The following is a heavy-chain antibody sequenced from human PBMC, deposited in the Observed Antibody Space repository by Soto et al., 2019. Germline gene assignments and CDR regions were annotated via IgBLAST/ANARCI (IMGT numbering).Heavy chain of an antibody. D-gene: IGHD3-10*01. V-gene: IGHV3-48*02. CDR3: ARDAGSWGY. J-gene: IGHJ4*02. CDR2: ISSRSSTI. CDR1: GFTFSDYS. Sequence: EVQLVESGGGLVQPGGSLRLSCAASGFTFSDYSMDWVRQAPGKGLEWVSYISSRSSTIYSADSVKSRVTIPRDNAKNSLDLKMKSLRDDDTAVYHCARDAGSWGYCGQGTLVTVSS.